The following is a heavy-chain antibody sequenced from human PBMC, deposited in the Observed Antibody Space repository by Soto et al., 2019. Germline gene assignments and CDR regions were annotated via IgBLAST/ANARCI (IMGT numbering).Heavy chain of an antibody. J-gene: IGHJ5*02. CDR3: LSGNSPSST. CDR1: GGSISSYY. V-gene: IGHV4-59*03. CDR2: IYYSGST. Sequence: SETLSLTCTVSGGSISSYYWSWIRQPPGNGLEWIGYIYYSGSTNYNPSLKSRVTISRDNAQNSLYLQMNSLRPEDTAVYYCLSGNSPSSTWGQGTLVTVSS. D-gene: IGHD5-12*01.